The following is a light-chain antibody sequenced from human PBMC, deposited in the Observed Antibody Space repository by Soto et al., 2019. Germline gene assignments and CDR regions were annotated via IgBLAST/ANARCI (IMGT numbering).Light chain of an antibody. CDR1: SSDVGGGNF. J-gene: IGLJ2*01. Sequence: QSALTQPPSASGSPGQSVTISCTGTSSDVGGGNFVSWYQQHPGKAPKLMIYEVNKRPSGVPDRFSGSKSGNTASLTVSGLQGEDEADYYCGSNAGTNNLVFGGGTKLTVL. CDR2: EVN. V-gene: IGLV2-8*01. CDR3: GSNAGTNNLV.